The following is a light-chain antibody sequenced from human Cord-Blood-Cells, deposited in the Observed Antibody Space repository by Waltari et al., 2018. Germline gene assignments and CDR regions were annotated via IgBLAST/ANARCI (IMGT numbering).Light chain of an antibody. CDR1: QGISSY. Sequence: DIQLTQSPAFLSASVGDSVTINCRASQGISSYLAWYQQKPGKAPKLLIYAASTLQSGVPSRFSGSGSGTEFTLTISSLQPEDFATYYCQQLNSYPRGRFGGGTKVEIK. J-gene: IGKJ4*01. V-gene: IGKV1-9*01. CDR2: AAS. CDR3: QQLNSYPRGR.